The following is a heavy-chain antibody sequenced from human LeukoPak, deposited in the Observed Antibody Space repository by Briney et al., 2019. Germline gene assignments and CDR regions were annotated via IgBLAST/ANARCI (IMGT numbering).Heavy chain of an antibody. CDR3: ARVIGSTREDFWSGYYYYYYMDV. D-gene: IGHD3-3*01. CDR1: GAFFSGYY. Sequence: PSETLSLTCAVYGAFFSGYYWSWIRQPPGKGLEWLGEINHSGSTNYNPSLKSRVTISVDTSKNQFSLKLSSVTAADTAVYYCARVIGSTREDFWSGYYYYYYMDVWGKGTTVTVSS. J-gene: IGHJ6*03. CDR2: INHSGST. V-gene: IGHV4-34*01.